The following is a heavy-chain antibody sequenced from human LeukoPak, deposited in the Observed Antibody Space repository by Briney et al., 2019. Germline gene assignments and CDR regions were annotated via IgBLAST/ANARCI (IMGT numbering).Heavy chain of an antibody. Sequence: SVKVSCKASGGTSSSYAISWVRQAPGQGLEWMGRIIPIFGIANYAQKFQGRVTITADKSTSTAYMELSSLRSEDTAVYYCASGQINYYDSSGPRSYYYYGMDVWGQGTTVTVSS. CDR1: GGTSSSYA. CDR2: IIPIFGIA. V-gene: IGHV1-69*04. J-gene: IGHJ6*02. CDR3: ASGQINYYDSSGPRSYYYYGMDV. D-gene: IGHD3-22*01.